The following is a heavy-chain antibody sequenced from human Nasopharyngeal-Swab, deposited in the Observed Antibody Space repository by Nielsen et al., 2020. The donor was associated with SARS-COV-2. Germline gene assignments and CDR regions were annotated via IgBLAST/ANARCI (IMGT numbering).Heavy chain of an antibody. D-gene: IGHD3-10*01. V-gene: IGHV3-48*02. CDR2: ISSSSSTI. Sequence: GGQAPGKGLEWVSYISSSSSTIYYADSVKGRFTISRDNAKNSLYLQMNSMRDEDTAVYYCARDLKGSGSYYNPIFDYWGQGTLVTVSS. CDR3: ARDLKGSGSYYNPIFDY. J-gene: IGHJ4*02.